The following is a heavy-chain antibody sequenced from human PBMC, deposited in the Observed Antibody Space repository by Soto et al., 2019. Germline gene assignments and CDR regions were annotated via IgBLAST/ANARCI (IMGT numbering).Heavy chain of an antibody. J-gene: IGHJ4*02. D-gene: IGHD1-26*01. V-gene: IGHV4-61*01. Sequence: SETLSLTCTVSGGSVSSGSYYWSWIRQPPGKGLEWIGYIYYSGSTNYNPSLKSRVTISVDTSKNQFSLKLSSVTAADTAVYYCAREDSGSSVTFLFDYWGQGTLVTVSS. CDR1: GGSVSSGSYY. CDR3: AREDSGSSVTFLFDY. CDR2: IYYSGST.